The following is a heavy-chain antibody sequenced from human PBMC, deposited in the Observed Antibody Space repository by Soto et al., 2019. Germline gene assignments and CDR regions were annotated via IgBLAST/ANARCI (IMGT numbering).Heavy chain of an antibody. J-gene: IGHJ5*01. D-gene: IGHD1-1*01. Sequence: QVQLAESGGGVVQPGSSLRLSCTASGFTFSRYAMNWVRQTPGKGLEWVALISYDGYKTTYAESARGRFTVSRDNSRNTWFFQLNSLRIEDTGVYYCAKARQQVAGSHWLDARGHGTLVAVS. CDR3: AKARQQVAGSHWLDA. CDR1: GFTFSRYA. CDR2: ISYDGYKT. V-gene: IGHV3-30*18.